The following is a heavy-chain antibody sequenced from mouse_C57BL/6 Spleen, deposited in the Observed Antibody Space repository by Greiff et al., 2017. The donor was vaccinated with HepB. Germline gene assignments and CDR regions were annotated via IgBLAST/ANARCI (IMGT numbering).Heavy chain of an antibody. V-gene: IGHV3-6*01. D-gene: IGHD2-5*01. J-gene: IGHJ2*01. CDR1: GYSITSGYY. CDR2: ISYDGSN. Sequence: EVKLQESGPGLVKPSQSLSLTCSVTGYSITSGYYWNWIRQFPGNKLEWMGYISYDGSNNYNPSLKNRISITRDTSKYQFFLKLNSVTTEDTATYYCARGDYYSNCFDYWGQGTTLTVSS. CDR3: ARGDYYSNCFDY.